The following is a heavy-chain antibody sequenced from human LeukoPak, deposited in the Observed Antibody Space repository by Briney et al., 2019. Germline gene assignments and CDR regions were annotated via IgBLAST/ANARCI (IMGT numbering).Heavy chain of an antibody. J-gene: IGHJ1*01. D-gene: IGHD3-3*01. Sequence: GGSLRLSCAASGFTFSSYAMSWVRQAPGKGLEWVSAISGSGGTTYYADSVKGRFTISRDNSKNTLHLQMNSLRAEDTAVYSCAKASTTLYYDFWSGYPSRYWGQGALVTVSS. CDR3: AKASTTLYYDFWSGYPSRY. CDR1: GFTFSSYA. V-gene: IGHV3-23*01. CDR2: ISGSGGTT.